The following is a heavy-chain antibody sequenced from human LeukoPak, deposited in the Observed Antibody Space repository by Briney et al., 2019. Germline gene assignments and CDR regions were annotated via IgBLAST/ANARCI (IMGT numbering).Heavy chain of an antibody. Sequence: SETLSLTFTVSGGSISSYYWSWIRQPPGKGLEWIGYIYYSGSTNYNPSLKSRVTISVDTSKNQFSLRLNSVTAADTAVYYCARQTGFSYGLKFWGQGTLVTVSS. D-gene: IGHD5-18*01. CDR1: GGSISSYY. J-gene: IGHJ4*02. CDR3: ARQTGFSYGLKF. V-gene: IGHV4-59*08. CDR2: IYYSGST.